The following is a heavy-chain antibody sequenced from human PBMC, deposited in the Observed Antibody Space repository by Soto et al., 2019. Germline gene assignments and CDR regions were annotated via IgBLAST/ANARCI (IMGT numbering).Heavy chain of an antibody. D-gene: IGHD5-12*01. CDR3: ARTGRWLQFEDY. Sequence: EVQLVESGGGLVKPGGSLRLSCATSGFTFSDYSMNWVRQVPGKGLEWVSSISSSGNYIYSADSVKGRFTISRDNTKSSLNLQMNSLRAEDTAVYYCARTGRWLQFEDYWGQGTLVTVSS. V-gene: IGHV3-21*01. CDR2: ISSSGNYI. J-gene: IGHJ4*02. CDR1: GFTFSDYS.